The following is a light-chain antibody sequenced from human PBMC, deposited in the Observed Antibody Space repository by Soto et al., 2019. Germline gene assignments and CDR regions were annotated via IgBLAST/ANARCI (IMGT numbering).Light chain of an antibody. CDR1: QSVTSD. CDR3: QQYRSWPIT. J-gene: IGKJ5*01. CDR2: GAS. Sequence: EIVMTQSPVTLSVSPGERATLSCRASQSVTSDLAWYQQKPGQPPRLVIYGASTRATGFPARFSGSGSGTEFTLSISGLQSEDFAVYFCQQYRSWPITFGQGTRLEIK. V-gene: IGKV3-15*01.